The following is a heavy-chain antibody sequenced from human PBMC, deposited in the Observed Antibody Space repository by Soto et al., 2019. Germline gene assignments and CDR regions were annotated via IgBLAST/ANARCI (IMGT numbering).Heavy chain of an antibody. V-gene: IGHV3-23*01. CDR1: GFTFSSYA. Sequence: PGGSLRLSCAASGFTFSSYAMNWVRQAPGKGLEWVSAISNSGDSTYYADSVKGRFTISRDNAENTLYLQMNSLRAEDTAVYYCARGSYDYGDYLTSTQFDPWDQGTLVTVSS. CDR2: ISNSGDST. CDR3: ARGSYDYGDYLTSTQFDP. J-gene: IGHJ5*02. D-gene: IGHD4-17*01.